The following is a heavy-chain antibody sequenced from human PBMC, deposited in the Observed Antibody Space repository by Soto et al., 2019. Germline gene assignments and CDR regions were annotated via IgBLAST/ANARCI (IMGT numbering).Heavy chain of an antibody. CDR2: IRSKVNSYAT. V-gene: IGHV3-73*02. J-gene: IGHJ4*02. CDR3: TTGTYSGFDY. CDR1: GFTFSDSA. Sequence: EVRLAESGGGLVQPGGSLKLSCAASGFTFSDSAIHWVRQASGKGLQWVGRIRSKVNSYATGYTASVQDRFTISRDDSKNTAYLHMNSLEIVDTAVYYCTTGTYSGFDYWGQGTLVTVS. D-gene: IGHD2-21*01.